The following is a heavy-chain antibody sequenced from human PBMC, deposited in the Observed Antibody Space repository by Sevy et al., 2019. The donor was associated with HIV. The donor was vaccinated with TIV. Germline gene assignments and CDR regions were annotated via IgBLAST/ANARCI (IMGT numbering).Heavy chain of an antibody. CDR3: ARGASTSWYGGDFDY. Sequence: GGSLRLSCAASGFTFSNYWMSWVRQAPGKGLEWVANIKQDGSEKYYVDSVKARFSISRDNAKSSLYLQMNSLRDEDTAVYYCARGASTSWYGGDFDYWGQGTLVTVSS. J-gene: IGHJ4*02. V-gene: IGHV3-7*04. CDR1: GFTFSNYW. CDR2: IKQDGSEK. D-gene: IGHD6-13*01.